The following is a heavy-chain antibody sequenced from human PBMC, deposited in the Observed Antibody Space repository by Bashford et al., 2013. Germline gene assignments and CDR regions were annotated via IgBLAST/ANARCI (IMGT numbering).Heavy chain of an antibody. CDR3: ASTYSTSCYTSSTWYFDL. D-gene: IGHD2-2*02. V-gene: IGHV4-59*08. CDR2: IYYSGST. Sequence: SETLSLTCTVSGGSISSYYWSWIRQPPGKGLEWIGYIYYSGSTNYNPSLKSRVTISVDTSKNQFSLKLSSVTAADTAVYYCASTYSTSCYTSSTWYFDLVGPW. CDR1: GGSISSYY. J-gene: IGHJ2*01.